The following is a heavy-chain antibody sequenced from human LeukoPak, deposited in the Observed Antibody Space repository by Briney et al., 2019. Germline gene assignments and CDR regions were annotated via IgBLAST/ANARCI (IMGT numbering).Heavy chain of an antibody. CDR2: IYYSGST. D-gene: IGHD3-3*01. J-gene: IGHJ3*02. CDR1: GGSVSSDSYY. CDR3: TRTRTTPTFGVVTDPYDALDT. Sequence: SETLSLTCTVSGGSVSSDSYYWSWIRQPPGKGLEWIGYIYYSGSTNYNPSLKSRVTISVDTSKNQFSLKLSSVTAADTAVYYCTRTRTTPTFGVVTDPYDALDTWGRGAMVIVSS. V-gene: IGHV4-61*01.